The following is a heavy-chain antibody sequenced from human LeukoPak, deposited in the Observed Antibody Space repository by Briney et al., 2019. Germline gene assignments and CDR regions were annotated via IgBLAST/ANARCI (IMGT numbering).Heavy chain of an antibody. CDR1: GXTFSSYS. J-gene: IGHJ4*02. Sequence: GGSLRLSCAASGXTFSSYSMNWVRQAPGKGLEWVSSISSSSSYIYYADSVKGRFTISRDNAKNSLYLQMNSLRAEDTAVYYCAIVGATAPFDYWGQGTLVTVSS. CDR3: AIVGATAPFDY. V-gene: IGHV3-21*01. D-gene: IGHD1-26*01. CDR2: ISSSSSYI.